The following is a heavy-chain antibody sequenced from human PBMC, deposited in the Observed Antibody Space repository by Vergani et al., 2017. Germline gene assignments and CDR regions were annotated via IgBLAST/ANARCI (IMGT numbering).Heavy chain of an antibody. J-gene: IGHJ3*02. CDR1: GFTFDDYA. D-gene: IGHD4-11*01. CDR3: ATHDYSKAFDI. CDR2: ISYDGSNK. V-gene: IGHV3-30*03. Sequence: VQLVESGGGLVQPGRSLRLSCAASGFTFDDYAMHWVRQAPGKGLEWVAVISYDGSNKYYADSVKGRFTISRDNSKNTLYLQMNSLRAEDTAVYYCATHDYSKAFDIWGQGTMVTVSS.